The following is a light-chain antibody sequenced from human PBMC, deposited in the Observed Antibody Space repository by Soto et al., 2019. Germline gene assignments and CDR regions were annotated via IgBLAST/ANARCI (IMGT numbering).Light chain of an antibody. CDR2: GNN. CDR1: GSSIGTNT. CDR3: AAWDGSLNNVL. Sequence: SVLTQPPSAYGTPRQRGSITNTENGSSIGTNTVNWYRQLPGTAPKLLIYGNNQRPSGVPDRFSGSKSGTSASLAISGLQSEDEAEYYCAAWDGSLNNVLFGGGTKVTVL. V-gene: IGLV1-44*01. J-gene: IGLJ2*01.